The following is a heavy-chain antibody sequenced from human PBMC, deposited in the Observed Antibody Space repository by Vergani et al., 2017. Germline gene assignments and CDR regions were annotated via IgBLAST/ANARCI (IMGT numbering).Heavy chain of an antibody. CDR1: GFTFSSYT. D-gene: IGHD2-15*01. Sequence: QVQLVESGGGVVQPGRSLRLSCAASGFTFSSYTISWVRQAPGQGLEWMGRIIPLLGIANYAQKFQGRVTITADKSTSTAYMELSSLRSEDTAVYYCARDHGYCSGGSCYTWGQGTLVTVSS. V-gene: IGHV1-69*09. CDR2: IIPLLGIA. J-gene: IGHJ4*02. CDR3: ARDHGYCSGGSCYT.